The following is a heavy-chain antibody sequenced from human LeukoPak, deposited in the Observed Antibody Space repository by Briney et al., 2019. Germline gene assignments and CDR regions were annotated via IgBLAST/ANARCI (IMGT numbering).Heavy chain of an antibody. CDR2: INPNSGGT. D-gene: IGHD6-6*01. V-gene: IGHV1-2*02. J-gene: IGHJ4*02. Sequence: ASVKVSCKASGYTFTGYYMHWVRQAPAQGLEWMGWINPNSGGTDYAQKFQGRVTMTRDTSISTAYMELSRLRSDDTAVYYCARDPGKQLPFDYWGQGTLVTVSS. CDR1: GYTFTGYY. CDR3: ARDPGKQLPFDY.